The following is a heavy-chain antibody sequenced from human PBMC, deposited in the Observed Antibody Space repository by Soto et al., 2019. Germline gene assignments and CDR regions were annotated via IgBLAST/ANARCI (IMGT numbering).Heavy chain of an antibody. CDR1: GGSFSGYY. D-gene: IGHD2-2*02. Sequence: SETLSLTCAVYGGSFSGYYWSWIRQPPGKGLEWIGEINHSGSTNYNPSLKSRVTISVDTSKNQFSLKLSSVTAADTAVYYCAGRYCSSTSCYTHWFDPWGQGTLVTVSS. J-gene: IGHJ5*02. V-gene: IGHV4-34*01. CDR3: AGRYCSSTSCYTHWFDP. CDR2: INHSGST.